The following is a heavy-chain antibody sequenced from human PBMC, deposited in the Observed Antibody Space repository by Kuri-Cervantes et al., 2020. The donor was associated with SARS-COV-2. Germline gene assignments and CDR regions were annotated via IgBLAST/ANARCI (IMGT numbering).Heavy chain of an antibody. Sequence: SETLSLTCTVSGGSISSYYWSWIRQPPGKGLEWIGYIYYSGSTNYNPSLKSRVTISVDTSKNQFSLKLSSVTAADTAVYYCARVSGSYWFDPWGQGTLVTVSS. J-gene: IGHJ5*02. V-gene: IGHV4-59*08. CDR2: IYYSGST. D-gene: IGHD3-10*01. CDR1: GGSISSYY. CDR3: ARVSGSYWFDP.